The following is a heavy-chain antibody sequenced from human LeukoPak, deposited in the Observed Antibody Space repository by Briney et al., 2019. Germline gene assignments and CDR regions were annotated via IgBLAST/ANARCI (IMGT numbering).Heavy chain of an antibody. Sequence: GSLRLSCAASGFTFSSHWMHWVRQAPGKGLEWVSFISTSGNTIYYVDSVKGRFTISRDNAKNSLYLQMNSLRDEDTAVYYCARKYSGSGNYFFDYWGQGTLVTVSS. CDR1: GFTFSSHW. D-gene: IGHD3-10*01. J-gene: IGHJ4*02. CDR2: ISTSGNTI. V-gene: IGHV3-48*02. CDR3: ARKYSGSGNYFFDY.